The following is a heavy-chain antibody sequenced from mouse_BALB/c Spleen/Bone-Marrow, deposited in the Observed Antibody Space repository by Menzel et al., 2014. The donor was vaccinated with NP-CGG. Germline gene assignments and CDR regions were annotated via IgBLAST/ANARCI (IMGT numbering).Heavy chain of an antibody. D-gene: IGHD2-1*01. CDR2: IQYSGNT. CDR3: ARRGNRLTHYFDY. J-gene: IGHJ2*01. Sequence: DVQLVESGPDLVKPSQSLSLTCTVTGYSITSGYSCHWIRQFPGNKLEWMGYIQYSGNTNYNPSLKSRISITRDTSKNQFFLQLNSVTTEDTATYYCARRGNRLTHYFDYWGQGTTLTVSS. CDR1: GYSITSGYS. V-gene: IGHV3-1*02.